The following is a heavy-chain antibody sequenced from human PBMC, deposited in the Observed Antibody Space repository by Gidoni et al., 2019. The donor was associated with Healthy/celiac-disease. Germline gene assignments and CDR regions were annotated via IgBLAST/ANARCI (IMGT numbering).Heavy chain of an antibody. CDR2: ISYDGSNK. V-gene: IGHV3-30-3*01. J-gene: IGHJ3*02. Sequence: QVQLVESGGGVVQPGRSLRLSCAASGFTFSSYAMHWVRQAPGKGLGWVAVISYDGSNKYYADSVKGRFTISRDNSKNTLYLQMNSLRAEDTAVYYCARVERWLHAFDIWGQGTMVTVSS. CDR1: GFTFSSYA. D-gene: IGHD5-18*01. CDR3: ARVERWLHAFDI.